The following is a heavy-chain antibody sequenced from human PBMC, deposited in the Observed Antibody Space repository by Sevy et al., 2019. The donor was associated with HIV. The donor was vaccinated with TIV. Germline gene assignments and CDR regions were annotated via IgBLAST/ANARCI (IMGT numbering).Heavy chain of an antibody. CDR3: ARDGYCSSTSCLSYYYGMDV. Sequence: ASVKVSCKASGYTFTSYGISWVRQAPGQGLEWMGWISAYNGNTNYAQKLQGRVTMTTDTSTSTAYMELRSLRSDDTAVYYCARDGYCSSTSCLSYYYGMDVWGQGTTVTVSS. CDR1: GYTFTSYG. J-gene: IGHJ6*02. D-gene: IGHD2-2*03. V-gene: IGHV1-18*01. CDR2: ISAYNGNT.